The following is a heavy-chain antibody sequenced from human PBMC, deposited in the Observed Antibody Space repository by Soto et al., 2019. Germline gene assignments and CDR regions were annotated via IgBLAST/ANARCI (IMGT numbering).Heavy chain of an antibody. CDR2: IWYDGSNK. V-gene: IGHV3-33*01. J-gene: IGHJ4*02. Sequence: QVQLVESGGGVVQPGRSLRLSCAASGFTFSSYGMHWVRQAPGKGLEWVAVIWYDGSNKYYADSVKGRFTISRDNSKNTLYLQMNSLRAEDTAVYYCAREGRGYYFDYWGQGTLVTVCS. D-gene: IGHD3-10*01. CDR3: AREGRGYYFDY. CDR1: GFTFSSYG.